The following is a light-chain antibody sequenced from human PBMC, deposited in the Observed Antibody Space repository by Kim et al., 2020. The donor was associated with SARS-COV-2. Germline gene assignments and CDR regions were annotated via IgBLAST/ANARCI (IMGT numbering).Light chain of an antibody. CDR3: QQYDSIPT. Sequence: ERATINCKSSQGVLYSSDNRNYLAWYQHKPGQPPKLLISWASTRESGVPDRFSGSGSGTDFTLTINSLQAEDVAVYYCQQYDSIPTFGQGTKLEI. CDR1: QGVLYSSDNRNY. CDR2: WAS. J-gene: IGKJ2*01. V-gene: IGKV4-1*01.